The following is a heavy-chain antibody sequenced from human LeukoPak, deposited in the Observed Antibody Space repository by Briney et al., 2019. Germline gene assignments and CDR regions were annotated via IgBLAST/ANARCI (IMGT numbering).Heavy chain of an antibody. Sequence: PGGSLRLSCAASGFTFSSYAMSWVRQAPGKGLEWVSAISGSGGSTYYADSVKGRFTISRDNSKNTLYLQMNSLRAEDTAVYYCAKDPSYYDSSGYYHCYFDYWGQGTLVTVSS. CDR1: GFTFSSYA. CDR2: ISGSGGST. CDR3: AKDPSYYDSSGYYHCYFDY. D-gene: IGHD3-22*01. J-gene: IGHJ4*02. V-gene: IGHV3-23*01.